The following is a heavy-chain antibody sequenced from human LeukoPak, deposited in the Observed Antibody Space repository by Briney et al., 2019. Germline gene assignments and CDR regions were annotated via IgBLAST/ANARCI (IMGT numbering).Heavy chain of an antibody. CDR3: AKDPRYCSGGSCRFSLYYFDY. J-gene: IGHJ4*02. D-gene: IGHD2-15*01. CDR1: GFTFSSYG. CDR2: ISGSGGST. V-gene: IGHV3-23*01. Sequence: GGSLRLSCAASGFTFSSYGMSWVRQAPGKGLEWVSAISGSGGSTYYADSVKGRFTISRDNSKNTLYLQMNSLRAEDTAVYYCAKDPRYCSGGSCRFSLYYFDYWGQGTLVTVSS.